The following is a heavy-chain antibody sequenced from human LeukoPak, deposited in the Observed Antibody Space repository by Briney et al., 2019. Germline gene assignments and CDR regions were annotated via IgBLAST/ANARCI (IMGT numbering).Heavy chain of an antibody. CDR1: GFTFDDYA. CDR3: AKGNSGSYSQDWFDP. CDR2: ISWNSGTI. Sequence: GGSLRLSCAASGFTFDDYAMHWVRQAPGKGLEWVSGISWNSGTIGYADSVEGRFTISRDNAKNSLYLQMNSLRPEDMALYYCAKGNSGSYSQDWFDPWGQGTLVTVSS. V-gene: IGHV3-9*03. D-gene: IGHD1-26*01. J-gene: IGHJ5*02.